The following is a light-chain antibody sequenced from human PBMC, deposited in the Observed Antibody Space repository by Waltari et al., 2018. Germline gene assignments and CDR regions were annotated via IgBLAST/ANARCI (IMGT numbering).Light chain of an antibody. CDR3: LLYYGGQGV. J-gene: IGLJ1*01. Sequence: QTVVTQEPSLPVSPGGTITHPCASNTGAVTSCYFPNWFQQKPGQAPRALIYSTTSRHSWTPARFSGSLLGGKAALTLSGVQPEDEAEYYCLLYYGGQGVFGTGTKVTVL. CDR1: TGAVTSCYF. CDR2: STT. V-gene: IGLV7-43*01.